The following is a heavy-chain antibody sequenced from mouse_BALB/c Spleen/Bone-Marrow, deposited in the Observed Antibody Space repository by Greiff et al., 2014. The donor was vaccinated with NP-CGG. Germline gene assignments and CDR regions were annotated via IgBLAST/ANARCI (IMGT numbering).Heavy chain of an antibody. V-gene: IGHV1-87*01. CDR3: ARGAYYRYDGFAY. D-gene: IGHD2-14*01. Sequence: VKLQESGAELARPGASVKLSCKASGYTFSSYWMHWVKQRPGQGLEWIGSIYPGDGDTRYTQKFKGKATLTADKSSSTAYMQLSSLASEDSAVYYCARGAYYRYDGFAYWGQGTLVTVSA. CDR1: GYTFSSYW. J-gene: IGHJ3*01. CDR2: IYPGDGDT.